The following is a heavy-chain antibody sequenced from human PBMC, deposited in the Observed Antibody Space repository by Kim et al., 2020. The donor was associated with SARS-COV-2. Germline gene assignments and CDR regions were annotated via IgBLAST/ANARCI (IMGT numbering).Heavy chain of an antibody. CDR2: ISGSASNA. Sequence: GGSLRISCEASGVTFNNDGMNWVRQAPGKGLEWVSGISGSASNAYDADYVKGRFTISRDNSKDTLYLQMNSMRAEDTAIYFCARVLVPGRYYFDYWGQGTLVTFSS. CDR1: GVTFNNDG. CDR3: ARVLVPGRYYFDY. V-gene: IGHV3-23*01. D-gene: IGHD2-21*02. J-gene: IGHJ4*02.